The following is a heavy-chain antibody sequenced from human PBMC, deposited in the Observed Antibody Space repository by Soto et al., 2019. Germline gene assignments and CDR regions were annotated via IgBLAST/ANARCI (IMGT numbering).Heavy chain of an antibody. V-gene: IGHV5-10-1*01. CDR2: IDPRDSYT. CDR3: ARLYCSSSTCDSWFDP. J-gene: IGHJ5*02. CDR1: GYTFTTFW. Sequence: GESLKISCTGFGYTFTTFWISWVRQMPGRGLEWMGRIDPRDSYTNYSPSFQGHVTISADKSISTAYLQWGSLKASDTAMYYCARLYCSSSTCDSWFDPWGQGTPVTVSS. D-gene: IGHD2-2*01.